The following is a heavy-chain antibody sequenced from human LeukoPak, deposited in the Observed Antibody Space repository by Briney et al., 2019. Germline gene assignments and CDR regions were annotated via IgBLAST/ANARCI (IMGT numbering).Heavy chain of an antibody. D-gene: IGHD1-26*01. V-gene: IGHV1-69*01. CDR3: ARWSFKPQLLFFDY. CDR2: IIPIFGAA. J-gene: IGHJ4*02. CDR1: GGTFSSYA. Sequence: SVKVSCKASGGTFSSYAFTWVRQAPGQGLEWMGGIIPIFGAANYAQKFQGRVTITADESTSTAYMELSSLRSEDTAVYYCARWSFKPQLLFFDYWSQGTLVTVSS.